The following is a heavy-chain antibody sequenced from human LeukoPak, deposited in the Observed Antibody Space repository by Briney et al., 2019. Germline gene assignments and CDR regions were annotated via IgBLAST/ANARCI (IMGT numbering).Heavy chain of an antibody. J-gene: IGHJ4*02. CDR3: ARDSAIVGASLGGY. CDR1: GFTFSSYG. V-gene: IGHV3-30*03. D-gene: IGHD1-26*01. CDR2: ISYDGSNK. Sequence: PGGSLRLSCAASGFTFSSYGMHWVRQAPGKGLEWVAVISYDGSNKYYADSVKGRFTISRDNAKNSLYLQMNSLRAEDTAVYYCARDSAIVGASLGGYWGQGTLVTVSS.